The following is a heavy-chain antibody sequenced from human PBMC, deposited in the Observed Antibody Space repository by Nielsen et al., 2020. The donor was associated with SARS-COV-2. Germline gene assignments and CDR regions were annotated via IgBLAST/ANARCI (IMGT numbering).Heavy chain of an antibody. D-gene: IGHD1-26*01. CDR3: ARDMGASDGMDV. Sequence: WIRQPPGKGLEWIGYIYYSGSTNYNPSLKSRVTTSVDTSKNQFSLKLSSVTAADTAVYYCARDMGASDGMDVWGQGTTVTVSS. V-gene: IGHV4-59*01. J-gene: IGHJ6*02. CDR2: IYYSGST.